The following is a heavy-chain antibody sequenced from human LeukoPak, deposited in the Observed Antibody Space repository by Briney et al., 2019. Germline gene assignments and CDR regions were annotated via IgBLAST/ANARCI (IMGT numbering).Heavy chain of an antibody. V-gene: IGHV3-48*03. CDR2: ISSRGSTI. J-gene: IGHJ4*02. Sequence: GGSLTLSCAASGFTFSSYAMSWVRQAPGKGLEWISYISSRGSTIYYADSVKGRFTISRDNAKNSLYLQMNSLRAEDTAVYYCAKEAAAGRHFDYWGQGTLVTVSS. CDR1: GFTFSSYA. CDR3: AKEAAAGRHFDY. D-gene: IGHD6-13*01.